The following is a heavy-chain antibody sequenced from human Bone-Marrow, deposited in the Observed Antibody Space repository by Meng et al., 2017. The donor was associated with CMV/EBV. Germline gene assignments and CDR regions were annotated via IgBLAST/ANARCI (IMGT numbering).Heavy chain of an antibody. J-gene: IGHJ4*02. V-gene: IGHV1-2*02. Sequence: QGQLVQSGAEVKAPGASVKVSFKASGYIFTDYYIHVVRQAPGQGLEWMGWIHPKNGGTKYAQKFQGRVTMTRDTSISTTYMDLNRLISDDTAVYYCARDPDTPMAFDHWGQGTLVTVSS. CDR2: IHPKNGGT. CDR3: ARDPDTPMAFDH. D-gene: IGHD5-18*01. CDR1: GYIFTDYY.